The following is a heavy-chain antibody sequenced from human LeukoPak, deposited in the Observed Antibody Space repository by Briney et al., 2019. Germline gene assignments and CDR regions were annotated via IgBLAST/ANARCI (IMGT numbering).Heavy chain of an antibody. CDR1: GFTFSSYA. Sequence: PGRSLRLSCAASGFTFSSYAMHWVRQAPGKGLEWVAVISYDGSNKYYADSVKGRLTISRDNSKNTLYLQMNSLRAEDTAVYYCARCPLGGQLPSGWFDPWGQGTLVTVSS. CDR3: ARCPLGGQLPSGWFDP. V-gene: IGHV3-30-3*01. CDR2: ISYDGSNK. J-gene: IGHJ5*02. D-gene: IGHD2-2*01.